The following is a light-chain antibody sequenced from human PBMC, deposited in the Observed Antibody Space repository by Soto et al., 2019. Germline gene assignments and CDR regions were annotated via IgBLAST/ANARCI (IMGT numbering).Light chain of an antibody. V-gene: IGKV3-15*01. J-gene: IGKJ5*01. CDR3: QQYNKWPSGT. CDR2: GAS. Sequence: EIVMTQSPATLSVSPGESATLSCRASQSVTTNLAWYQQQPGQAPMLLIYGASTRATGIPARFSGSGSGTEFTLTISSLQSEDFAIYYCQQYNKWPSGTFGQGTRLEIK. CDR1: QSVTTN.